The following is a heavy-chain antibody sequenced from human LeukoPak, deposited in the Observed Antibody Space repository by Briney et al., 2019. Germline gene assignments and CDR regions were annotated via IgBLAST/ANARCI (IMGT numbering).Heavy chain of an antibody. D-gene: IGHD6-6*01. CDR1: GGSISSSSYY. V-gene: IGHV4-39*01. Sequence: SETLSLTCTVSGGSISSSSYYWGWLRQPPGKGLEWIGSIYYSGSTYYNPSLKSRVPISVDTSKNQFSLKLSSVTAADTAVYYCASLEYSSSGHDYWGQGTLVTVSS. CDR3: ASLEYSSSGHDY. J-gene: IGHJ4*02. CDR2: IYYSGST.